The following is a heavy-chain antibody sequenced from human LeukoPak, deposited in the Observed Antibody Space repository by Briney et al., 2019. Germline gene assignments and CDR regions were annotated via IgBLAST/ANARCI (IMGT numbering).Heavy chain of an antibody. Sequence: ASVKVSCKASGYTFTSYGISWVRQAPGQGLEWMGWISAYNGNTNYAQKLQGRVAMTTDTSTSTAYMELRSLRSDDTAVYYCARDLRGRYNWNSVPTDVWGQGTTVTVSS. J-gene: IGHJ6*02. V-gene: IGHV1-18*01. CDR2: ISAYNGNT. CDR3: ARDLRGRYNWNSVPTDV. D-gene: IGHD1-7*01. CDR1: GYTFTSYG.